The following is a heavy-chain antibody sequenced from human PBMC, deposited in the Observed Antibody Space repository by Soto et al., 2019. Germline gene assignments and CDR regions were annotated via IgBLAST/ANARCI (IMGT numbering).Heavy chain of an antibody. CDR1: GGSVSSGSYY. V-gene: IGHV4-61*01. J-gene: IGHJ5*02. Sequence: SETLSLTCTVSGGSVSSGSYYWSWIRQPPGKGLEWIGYIYYSGSTNYNPSLKSRVTISVDTSKYQFSLKLSSVTAADTAVYYCARDRFTFGYSGYGRGWFDPWGQGTLVTVSS. D-gene: IGHD5-12*01. CDR3: ARDRFTFGYSGYGRGWFDP. CDR2: IYYSGST.